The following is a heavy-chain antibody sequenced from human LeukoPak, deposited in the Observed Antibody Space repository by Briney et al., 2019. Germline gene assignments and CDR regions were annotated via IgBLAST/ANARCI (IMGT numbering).Heavy chain of an antibody. V-gene: IGHV3-23*01. Sequence: PGGSLRLSCAASGFTFSSYAMSWVRQAPGKGLEWVSAISGSGGSTYYADSVKGGFTISRDNSKNTLYLQMNSLRAEDTAVYYCARSSATGRTYNWFDPWGQGTLVTVSS. CDR1: GFTFSSYA. D-gene: IGHD1-26*01. J-gene: IGHJ5*02. CDR3: ARSSATGRTYNWFDP. CDR2: ISGSGGST.